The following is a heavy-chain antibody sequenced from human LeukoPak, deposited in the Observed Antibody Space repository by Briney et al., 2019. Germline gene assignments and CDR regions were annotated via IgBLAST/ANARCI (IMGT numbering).Heavy chain of an antibody. J-gene: IGHJ4*02. V-gene: IGHV1-46*01. CDR3: ARDGRPFDY. Sequence: ASVKVSCKASGYTFTNYYMHWVRQAPGQGLEWMGIINPSGGSTEYAQKFLARITVTRDTSTSTVYMELSSLRSGDTAVYYCARDGRPFDYWGQGTLVTVSS. CDR1: GYTFTNYY. CDR2: INPSGGST.